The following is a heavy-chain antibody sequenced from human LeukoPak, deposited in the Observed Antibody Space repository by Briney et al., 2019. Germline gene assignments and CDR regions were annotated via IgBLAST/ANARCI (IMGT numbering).Heavy chain of an antibody. D-gene: IGHD4-17*01. Sequence: GGSQRLSCAASGFAFSGFAMNWARQAPGKGLEWVSHIWTSSSGIDYADSVKGRFTISRDNVKNSLYLQMNSLRDDDTAVYYCARDLDYAFDYWGQGTLVTVSS. J-gene: IGHJ4*02. CDR1: GFAFSGFA. CDR3: ARDLDYAFDY. V-gene: IGHV3-48*02. CDR2: IWTSSSGI.